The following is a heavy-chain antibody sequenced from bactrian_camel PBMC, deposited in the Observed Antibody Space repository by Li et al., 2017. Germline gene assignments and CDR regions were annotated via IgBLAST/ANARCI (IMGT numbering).Heavy chain of an antibody. Sequence: HVQLVESGGGSVEAGGSLRLACVVSGYAYGGNCLGWFRQRPGKEREGVASIWTYDGRTSFADSVKGRFTVSQDNAKTTLYLQMNSLKPEDTAMYYCAAPTATAWIATMCPRVDYNYWGQGTQVTVS. V-gene: IGHV3S1*01. J-gene: IGHJ4*01. D-gene: IGHD4*01. CDR2: IWTYDGRT. CDR3: AAPTATAWIATMCPRVDYNY. CDR1: GYAYGGNC.